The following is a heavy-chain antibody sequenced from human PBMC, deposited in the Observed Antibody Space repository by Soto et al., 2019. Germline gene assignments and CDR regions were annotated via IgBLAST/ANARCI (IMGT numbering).Heavy chain of an antibody. J-gene: IGHJ4*02. D-gene: IGHD2-21*02. Sequence: SVKVSCKASGGTFSSYAISWVRQAPGQGLEWMGGIIPIFGTANYAQKFEGRVTITADESTSTAYMELSSLRSEDTAVYYCARGKAYCGGDCYPYFDYWGQGTLVTVSS. CDR2: IIPIFGTA. CDR3: ARGKAYCGGDCYPYFDY. V-gene: IGHV1-69*13. CDR1: GGTFSSYA.